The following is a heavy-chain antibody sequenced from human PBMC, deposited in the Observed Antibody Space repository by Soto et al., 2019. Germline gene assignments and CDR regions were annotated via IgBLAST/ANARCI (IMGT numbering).Heavy chain of an antibody. J-gene: IGHJ4*02. V-gene: IGHV3-23*01. CDR2: VSIGGST. CDR1: GFTFSSYA. D-gene: IGHD1-26*01. Sequence: GGSLRLSCAASGFTFSSYAMGWVCQGPGKGLEWVAVVSIGGSTHYADSVRGRFTISRDNSKNTLSLQMNSLTAEDTAVYFCAKRRGAGGNFDYWGQGALVTVYS. CDR3: AKRRGAGGNFDY.